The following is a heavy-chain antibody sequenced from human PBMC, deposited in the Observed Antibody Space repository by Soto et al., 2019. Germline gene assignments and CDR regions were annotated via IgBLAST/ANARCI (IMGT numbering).Heavy chain of an antibody. J-gene: IGHJ4*02. Sequence: SVKVSCKASGFTFTSSAVQWVRQALGQRLEWIGWIVVGSGNTNYAQKFQERVTITRDMSTSTAYMELSRLRSEDTAVYYCAAYYDSSGYYDDSYFEYWGQGTLVNVSS. D-gene: IGHD3-22*01. V-gene: IGHV1-58*01. CDR1: GFTFTSSA. CDR3: AAYYDSSGYYDDSYFEY. CDR2: IVVGSGNT.